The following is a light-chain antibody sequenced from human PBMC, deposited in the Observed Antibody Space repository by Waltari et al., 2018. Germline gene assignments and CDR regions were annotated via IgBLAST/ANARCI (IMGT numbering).Light chain of an antibody. CDR3: SQTTKRPT. V-gene: IGKV2D-29*02. J-gene: IGKJ4*01. CDR1: QSLLHSNGNTY. CDR2: KVF. Sequence: IVLTQTPLSLPVTPGEPASISCRSSQSLLHSNGNTYLHWYLQRPGQSPRLLIYKVFNRESGVPDRFSGSGSGTDFTLKISRVEPEDIGIYYCSQTTKRPTFGGGTRVEI.